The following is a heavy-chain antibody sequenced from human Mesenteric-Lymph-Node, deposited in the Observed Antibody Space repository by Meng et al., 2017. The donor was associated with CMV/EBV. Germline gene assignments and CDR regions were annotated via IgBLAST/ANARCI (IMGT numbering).Heavy chain of an antibody. V-gene: IGHV1-69*02. Sequence: VQLVQSGAEVKKPGSSLKVSCKASGGTFSSYTISWVRQAPGQGIEWMGRIIPILGIANYAKKFPGRVTITADKSTSTAYMELSSLRSEDTAVYYCAGGIAAAGSRWFDPWGQGTLVTVSS. J-gene: IGHJ5*02. CDR1: GGTFSSYT. D-gene: IGHD6-13*01. CDR3: AGGIAAAGSRWFDP. CDR2: IIPILGIA.